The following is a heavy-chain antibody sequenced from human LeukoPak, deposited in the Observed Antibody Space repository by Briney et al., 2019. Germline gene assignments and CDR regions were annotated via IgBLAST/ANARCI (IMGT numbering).Heavy chain of an antibody. V-gene: IGHV3-23*01. CDR1: GFTFSSYA. Sequence: GGSPRLSCAASGFTFSSYAMSWVRQAPGKGLEWVSAISGSGGSTYYADSVKGRFTISRDNSKNTLYLQMSSLRAEDTAIYYCAKDDYYDSTGYFRHWGQGTLVTVSS. J-gene: IGHJ1*01. CDR2: ISGSGGST. D-gene: IGHD3-22*01. CDR3: AKDDYYDSTGYFRH.